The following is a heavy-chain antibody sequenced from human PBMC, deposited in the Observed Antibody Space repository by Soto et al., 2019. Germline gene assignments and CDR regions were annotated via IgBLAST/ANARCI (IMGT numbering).Heavy chain of an antibody. Sequence: QVQLVESGGGVVQPGRSLRLSCAASGFTFRSYAMHWVRRAPGKGLEWMAVMSYDGCNKYYADSVKGRFTISRDNSKNTLYLQMNSLRPEDTALYYCARDGGAYWGQGTLVLVSS. CDR2: MSYDGCNK. J-gene: IGHJ4*02. V-gene: IGHV3-30-3*01. D-gene: IGHD3-16*01. CDR1: GFTFRSYA. CDR3: ARDGGAY.